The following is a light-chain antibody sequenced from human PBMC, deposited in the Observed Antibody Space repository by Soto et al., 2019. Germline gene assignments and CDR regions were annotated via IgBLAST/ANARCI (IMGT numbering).Light chain of an antibody. V-gene: IGKV1-33*01. CDR2: DAS. Sequence: TQSPSSLSASVGDRVTITCQASQDISNYLNWYQQKPGKAPKLLIYDASNLETGVPSRFSGSGSGTDFTFTISSLQPEDIATYYCQQYDNLRPTFGQGTKLEIK. J-gene: IGKJ2*01. CDR3: QQYDNLRPT. CDR1: QDISNY.